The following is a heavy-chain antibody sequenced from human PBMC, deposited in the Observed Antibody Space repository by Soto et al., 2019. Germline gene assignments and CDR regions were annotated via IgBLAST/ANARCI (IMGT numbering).Heavy chain of an antibody. CDR1: GFTFSSYA. J-gene: IGHJ4*02. CDR2: ISYDGSNK. V-gene: IGHV3-30-3*01. Sequence: PGGSLRLSCAASGFTFSSYAMHWVRQAPGKGQEWVAVISYDGSNKYYADSVKGRFTISRDNSKNTLYLQMNSLRAEDTAVYYCARDLGFGDYASGLDYWGQGTLVTVSS. D-gene: IGHD4-17*01. CDR3: ARDLGFGDYASGLDY.